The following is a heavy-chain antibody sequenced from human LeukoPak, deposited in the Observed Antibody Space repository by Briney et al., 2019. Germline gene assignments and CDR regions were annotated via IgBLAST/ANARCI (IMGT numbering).Heavy chain of an antibody. D-gene: IGHD1-1*01. CDR1: GFSFSTYA. J-gene: IGHJ4*02. CDR3: ARGQSVRNDL. Sequence: GWSLRLSCAASGFSFSTYAIHWVRQAPGKGLEWVAVISYDGSNKYYADSVKGRFTISRDNSKNTLYLQMNSLRAEDTAVYYCARGQSVRNDLWGQGTLVTVSS. V-gene: IGHV3-30-3*01. CDR2: ISYDGSNK.